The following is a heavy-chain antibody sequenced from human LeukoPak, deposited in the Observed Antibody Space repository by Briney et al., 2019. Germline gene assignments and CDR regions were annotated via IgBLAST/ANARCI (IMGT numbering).Heavy chain of an antibody. CDR1: GYTFTGYY. CDR2: INPNSGGT. J-gene: IGHJ3*02. D-gene: IGHD3-22*01. CDR3: ARARQWLLLPEDGFDI. Sequence: ASVKLSCKASGYTFTGYYMHWARQAPGQGNEWMGWINPNSGGTNYAQKFQGRVTMTRDTSISTAYMELSRLRSDDTAVYYCARARQWLLLPEDGFDIWGQGTMVTVSS. V-gene: IGHV1-2*02.